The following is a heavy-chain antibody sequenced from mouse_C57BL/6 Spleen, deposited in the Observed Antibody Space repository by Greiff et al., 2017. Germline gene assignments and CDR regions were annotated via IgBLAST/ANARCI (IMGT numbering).Heavy chain of an antibody. V-gene: IGHV2-2*01. CDR1: GFSLTSYG. CDR3: AREDWYYAMDY. Sequence: VQLQQSGPGLVQPSQSLSITCTASGFSLTSYGVHWVRQSPGKGLEWLGVIWRGGSTDYNAAFISRLGISKDNSKSQVFFKMNSLLADDTAIYYCAREDWYYAMDYWGQGTSVTVSS. J-gene: IGHJ4*01. D-gene: IGHD4-1*01. CDR2: IWRGGST.